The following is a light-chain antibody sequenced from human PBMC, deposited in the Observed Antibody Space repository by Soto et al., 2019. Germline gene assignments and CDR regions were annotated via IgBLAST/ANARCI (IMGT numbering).Light chain of an antibody. CDR1: QSISSW. J-gene: IGKJ1*01. CDR2: KAS. CDR3: QQYNSYSRT. Sequence: DIPMTQSPSTLSASVGDRVTITCRASQSISSWMAWYQQKPGKAPKLLIYKASSLESGVPSRFSGSVSGTEFTLTISSLQPDDFATYYCQQYNSYSRTFGQGPKVEI. V-gene: IGKV1-5*03.